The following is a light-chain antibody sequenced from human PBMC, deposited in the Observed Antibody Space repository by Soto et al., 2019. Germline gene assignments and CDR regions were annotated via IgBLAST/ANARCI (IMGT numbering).Light chain of an antibody. J-gene: IGKJ1*01. V-gene: IGKV1-5*03. CDR1: QTISSW. CDR3: QHYNSYSEA. CDR2: KAS. Sequence: DIHRTHSPSTLSVSLGDMVTITFRASQTISSWLAWYQQKPGKSPKLLIYKASTLKSGVPSRFSGSGSGTEFTLTISSLQPDDFATYYCQHYNSYSEAFGQGTKVDI.